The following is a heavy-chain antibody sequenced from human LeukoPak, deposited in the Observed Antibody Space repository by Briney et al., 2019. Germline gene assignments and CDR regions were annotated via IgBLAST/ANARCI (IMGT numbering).Heavy chain of an antibody. D-gene: IGHD3-22*01. CDR2: INHSGST. J-gene: IGHJ6*03. V-gene: IGHV4-34*01. CDR3: ARGGGEYYYDSSGYYYYYYMDV. Sequence: SETLSLTCAVYGGSFSGYYWSWIRQPPGKGLEWIGEINHSGSTNYNPSLKSRVTISVDTSKNQFSLKLSSVTAADTAVYYCARGGGEYYYDSSGYYYYYYMDVWGKGTTVTVSS. CDR1: GGSFSGYY.